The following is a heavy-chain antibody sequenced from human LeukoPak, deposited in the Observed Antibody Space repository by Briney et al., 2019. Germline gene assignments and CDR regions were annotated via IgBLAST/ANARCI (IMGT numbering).Heavy chain of an antibody. J-gene: IGHJ4*02. CDR2: ISSSSTYI. CDR1: GFSFSNCS. D-gene: IGHD1-26*01. CDR3: ARGGYSGISYVGYYFAY. Sequence: GGSLRLSCAASGFSFSNCSMNWVRQAPGKGLEWVPSISSSSTYIYYADSLEGRFTISRDNVRNSLYLQMNSLRTEDTALYYCARGGYSGISYVGYYFAYWGQGTLVTVSS. V-gene: IGHV3-21*04.